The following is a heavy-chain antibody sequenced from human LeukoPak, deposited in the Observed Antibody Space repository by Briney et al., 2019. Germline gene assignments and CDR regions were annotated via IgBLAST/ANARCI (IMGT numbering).Heavy chain of an antibody. D-gene: IGHD1-14*01. CDR1: GFTFSDYY. Sequence: GGSLRLSCAASGFTFSDYYMSWIRQAPGKGLEWVSYISSSSSYTNYADSVKGRFTISRDNAKNSLYLQMNSLRAEDTAVYYCARGGTSGVRYFQHWGQGTLVTASS. CDR2: ISSSSSYT. J-gene: IGHJ1*01. V-gene: IGHV3-11*06. CDR3: ARGGTSGVRYFQH.